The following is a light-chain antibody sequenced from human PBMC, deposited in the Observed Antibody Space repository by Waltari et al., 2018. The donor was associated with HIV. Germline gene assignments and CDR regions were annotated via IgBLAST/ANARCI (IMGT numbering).Light chain of an antibody. J-gene: IGKJ1*01. V-gene: IGKV3-20*01. CDR3: QHFGSSRT. Sequence: EIVLTQSPGTLSLSPGDRATLSCRASQTIGSSYLAWYQQKPGQAPRLLIFGASTRATGIPDRFSGSGAGTDFTLTISRLEPEDFAVYYCQHFGSSRTFGQGTKVEIK. CDR2: GAS. CDR1: QTIGSSY.